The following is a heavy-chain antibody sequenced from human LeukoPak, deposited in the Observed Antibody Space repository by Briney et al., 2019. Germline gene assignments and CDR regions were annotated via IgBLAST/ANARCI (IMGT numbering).Heavy chain of an antibody. CDR3: DRLVIIPYFDY. V-gene: IGHV3-23*01. Sequence: GGSLRLSCAASGFTFSSYAMSWVRQAPGKGLEWVSAISGSGGGTYYADSVKGRFTISRDNSKNTLYLQMNSLRAEDTAVYYCDRLVIIPYFDYWGQGTLVTVSS. CDR2: ISGSGGGT. D-gene: IGHD3/OR15-3a*01. CDR1: GFTFSSYA. J-gene: IGHJ4*02.